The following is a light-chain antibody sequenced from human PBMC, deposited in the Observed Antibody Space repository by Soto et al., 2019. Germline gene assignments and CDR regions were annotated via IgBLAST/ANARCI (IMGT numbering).Light chain of an antibody. CDR1: QSVSSN. V-gene: IGKV3-15*01. Sequence: EIVMTQSPATLSVSPGEGATLSCRASQSVSSNLVWYQQKPGQAPRLLIYGASARAAGIPARFSGSGSGTDFTLTISSLQSEDFAVYYCQQYNNWPRTFGQGTKVEIK. J-gene: IGKJ1*01. CDR2: GAS. CDR3: QQYNNWPRT.